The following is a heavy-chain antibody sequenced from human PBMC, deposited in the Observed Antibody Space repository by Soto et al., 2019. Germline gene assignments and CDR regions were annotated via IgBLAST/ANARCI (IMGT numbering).Heavy chain of an antibody. CDR1: GGTFSSYA. CDR2: IIPSYDRT. CDR3: ARDPSNDYGGDTFDY. V-gene: IGHV1-69*04. D-gene: IGHD4-17*01. J-gene: IGHJ4*02. Sequence: SVKVSCKASGGTFSSYAIHWVRQAPGQGLEWLGKIIPSYDRTNYAQKFQGRVTVTADTYTTTAYMELSSLRSDDTAGYYCARDPSNDYGGDTFDYWGQGTLVTVSS.